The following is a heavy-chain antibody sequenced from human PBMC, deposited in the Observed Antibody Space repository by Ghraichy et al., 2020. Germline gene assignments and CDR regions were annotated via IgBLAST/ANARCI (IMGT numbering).Heavy chain of an antibody. CDR2: ISSSGSTV. Sequence: GGSLRLSCAASGFTFRNYEVNWVRQAPGKGLEWVSYISSSGSTVYYADSVKGRFTLSRDNAKNSVSLQMSSLRAEDTAIYYCARKCSSTSCGYDHGMDVWGHGTTVTGSS. V-gene: IGHV3-48*03. D-gene: IGHD2-2*01. CDR1: GFTFRNYE. J-gene: IGHJ6*02. CDR3: ARKCSSTSCGYDHGMDV.